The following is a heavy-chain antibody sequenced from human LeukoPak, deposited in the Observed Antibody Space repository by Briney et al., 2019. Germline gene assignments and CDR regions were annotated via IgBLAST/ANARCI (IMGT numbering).Heavy chain of an antibody. D-gene: IGHD5-12*01. J-gene: IGHJ4*02. CDR1: GFTFSSYS. CDR3: ARVGLRYFDY. CDR2: ISSSSSYI. Sequence: GGSLRLSCAASGFTFSSYSMNWVRQAAGKGLEWVSYISSSSSYIYYADSVKGRFTISRDNAKNSLYLQMNSPRAEDTAVYYCARVGLRYFDYWGQGTLVTVSS. V-gene: IGHV3-21*05.